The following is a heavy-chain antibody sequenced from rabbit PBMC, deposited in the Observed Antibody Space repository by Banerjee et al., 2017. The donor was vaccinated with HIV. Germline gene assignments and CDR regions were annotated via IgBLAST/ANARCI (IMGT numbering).Heavy chain of an antibody. CDR3: ARDLAGVIGWNFNL. V-gene: IGHV1S40*01. CDR2: IYPDDDST. Sequence: QSLEESGGDLVQPGASLTLTCKASGIDFSRCGISWVRQAPGKGLEWIACIYPDDDSTDYASWVSGRFTISKTSSTTVTLQMTSLTAADTATYLCARDLAGVIGWNFNLWGPGTLVTVS. CDR1: GIDFSRCG. D-gene: IGHD4-1*01. J-gene: IGHJ4*01.